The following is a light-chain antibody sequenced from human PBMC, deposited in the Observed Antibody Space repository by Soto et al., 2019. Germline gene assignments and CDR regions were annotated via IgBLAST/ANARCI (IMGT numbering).Light chain of an antibody. CDR2: DAS. J-gene: IGKJ3*01. CDR1: QDISNY. V-gene: IGKV1-33*01. CDR3: QQGYKIPPFT. Sequence: DIQMTQSPSSLSASVGDRVTITCQASQDISNYLNWYQQKPGKAPKLLIYDASNLETGVPSRFSGSGSGTDFTFTISSLQPEDIATYYCQQGYKIPPFTFGPGTKVDLK.